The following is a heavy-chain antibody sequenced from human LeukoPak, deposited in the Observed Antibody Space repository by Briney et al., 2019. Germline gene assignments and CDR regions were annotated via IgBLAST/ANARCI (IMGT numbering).Heavy chain of an antibody. D-gene: IGHD3-3*01. V-gene: IGHV1-18*01. Sequence: ASVKASCKASGYSFTSYGISWVRQAPGQGLEWMGWISAYNGNTNYAQKLQGRVTMTTDTSTSTAYMELRSLRSDDTAVYYCARERRGYDFWSGYYDAFDIWGQGTMVTVSS. CDR3: ARERRGYDFWSGYYDAFDI. CDR1: GYSFTSYG. J-gene: IGHJ3*02. CDR2: ISAYNGNT.